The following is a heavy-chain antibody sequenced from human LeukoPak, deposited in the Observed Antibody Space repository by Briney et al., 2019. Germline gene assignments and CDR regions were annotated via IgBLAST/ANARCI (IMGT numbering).Heavy chain of an antibody. Sequence: ASVKVSCKASGYTFTSYGISWVRQAPGQGLEWRGWISAYNGNTNYAQKLQGRVTMTTDTSTSTAYMELRSLRSDDTAVYYCATPGYGYYIVDYRMDVWGQGTTVTVSS. CDR2: ISAYNGNT. J-gene: IGHJ6*02. CDR3: ATPGYGYYIVDYRMDV. CDR1: GYTFTSYG. V-gene: IGHV1-18*01. D-gene: IGHD4-17*01.